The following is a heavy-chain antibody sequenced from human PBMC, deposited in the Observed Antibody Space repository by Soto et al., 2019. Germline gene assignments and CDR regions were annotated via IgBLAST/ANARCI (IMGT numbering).Heavy chain of an antibody. CDR3: AREVQVHTPAFVY. CDR1: GGTFNTYA. V-gene: IGHV1-69*19. J-gene: IGHJ4*02. Sequence: QVQLVQSGAEMKKPGSSVKVSCQSSGGTFNTYAMNWVRQAPGQGPEWMGDISPMFGAANYAPKFQGRVTITADESTGTSYKKLSSLTSEDTALYFCAREVQVHTPAFVYWGQGTLVTVSS. CDR2: ISPMFGAA. D-gene: IGHD3-10*01.